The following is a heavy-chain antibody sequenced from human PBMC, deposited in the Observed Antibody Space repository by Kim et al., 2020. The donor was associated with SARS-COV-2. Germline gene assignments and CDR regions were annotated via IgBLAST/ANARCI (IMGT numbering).Heavy chain of an antibody. CDR1: GFTFISYA. CDR2: ISYDGSNK. J-gene: IGHJ3*02. V-gene: IGHV3-30-3*01. Sequence: GGSLRLSCAASGFTFISYAMHWVRQAPGKGLEGVAVISYDGSNKYYADSVKGRFTISRDNSKNTLYLQMNSLRAEDTAVYYCARVGSGGSYYGAFDIWGQGTMVTVSS. CDR3: ARVGSGGSYYGAFDI. D-gene: IGHD1-26*01.